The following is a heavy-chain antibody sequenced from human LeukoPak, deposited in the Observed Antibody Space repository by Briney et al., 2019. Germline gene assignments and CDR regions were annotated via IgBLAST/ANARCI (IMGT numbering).Heavy chain of an antibody. J-gene: IGHJ4*02. D-gene: IGHD6-13*01. CDR2: ISGSGGST. CDR3: ANRRSSSWYMRDFDY. CDR1: GFTFSSYA. V-gene: IGHV3-23*01. Sequence: GGSLRLSCAASGFTFSSYAMSWVRQAPGKGLEWVSAISGSGGSTYYADSVKGRFTISRDNSKNTLYLQMNSLRAEDTAVCYCANRRSSSWYMRDFDYWGQGTLVTVSS.